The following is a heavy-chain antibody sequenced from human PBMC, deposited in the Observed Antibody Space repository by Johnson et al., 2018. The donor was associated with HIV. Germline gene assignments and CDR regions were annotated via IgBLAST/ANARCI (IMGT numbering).Heavy chain of an antibody. CDR2: ISWNRGSI. CDR1: GFTFDDYA. V-gene: IGHV3-9*01. J-gene: IGHJ3*02. Sequence: VQLVESGGGLVQPGRSLRLSCAASGFTFDDYAMHWVRQAPGKGLEWVSGISWNRGSIGYADSVKGRFTISRDHAKNSLYLQMNSLRAEDTALYYCAKLNMPYRHIVVVIAKELRGTTLDIWGQGTMVTVSS. D-gene: IGHD2-21*01. CDR3: AKLNMPYRHIVVVIAKELRGTTLDI.